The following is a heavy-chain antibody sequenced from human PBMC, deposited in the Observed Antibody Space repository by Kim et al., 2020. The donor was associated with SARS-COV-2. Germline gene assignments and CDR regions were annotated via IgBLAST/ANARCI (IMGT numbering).Heavy chain of an antibody. CDR2: IYYSGST. Sequence: SETLSLTCTVSGGSISSGGYYWSWIRQHPGKGLEWIGYIYYSGSTYYNPSLKSRVTISVDMSKNQFSLKLSSVTAADTAVYYCARKRTYYYDSSGYSYFDYWGQGTLVTVSS. V-gene: IGHV4-31*03. CDR1: GGSISSGGYY. D-gene: IGHD3-22*01. CDR3: ARKRTYYYDSSGYSYFDY. J-gene: IGHJ4*02.